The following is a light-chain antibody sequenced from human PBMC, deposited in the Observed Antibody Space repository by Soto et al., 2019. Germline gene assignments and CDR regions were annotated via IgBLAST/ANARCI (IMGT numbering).Light chain of an antibody. V-gene: IGKV1-5*01. Sequence: DIQMTQSPSTLSASIGHRLTITCQASQSISTFLAWYQQKPGKAPQIMIYDASKLEPGVPSRLSGGGSGTQFTLTISSLKYEDFALYDCQQYNDWTLTFGQGTKVDIK. CDR3: QQYNDWTLT. CDR1: QSISTF. J-gene: IGKJ1*01. CDR2: DAS.